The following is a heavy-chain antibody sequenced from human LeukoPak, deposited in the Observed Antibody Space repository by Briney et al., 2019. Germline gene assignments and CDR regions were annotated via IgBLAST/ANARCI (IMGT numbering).Heavy chain of an antibody. CDR3: ARDGISDSSSLRFFDY. CDR1: GGSISSYY. CDR2: IYYSGSN. Sequence: SETLSLTCTVSGGSISSYYWSWIRQPPGKGLEWIGFIYYSGSNNYNPSLKSRVTVSVDTSKNQFSLKLSSVTAADTAVYYCARDGISDSSSLRFFDYWGQGTLVTVSS. V-gene: IGHV4-59*01. J-gene: IGHJ4*02. D-gene: IGHD6-6*01.